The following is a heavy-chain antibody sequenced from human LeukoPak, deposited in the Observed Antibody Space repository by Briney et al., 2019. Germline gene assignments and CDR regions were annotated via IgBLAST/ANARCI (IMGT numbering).Heavy chain of an antibody. CDR1: RFNVNNYW. D-gene: IGHD4-23*01. CDR3: VKDFGGNSDY. V-gene: IGHV3-74*01. Sequence: PGGSLRLSCAASRFNVNNYWMHWVRQAPGKGLVWVSRINEDGRVTSYAGSVRGRFTISRDSVENTLHLQMNSLRAEDTAVYYCVKDFGGNSDYWGQGTPVTVSS. J-gene: IGHJ4*02. CDR2: INEDGRVT.